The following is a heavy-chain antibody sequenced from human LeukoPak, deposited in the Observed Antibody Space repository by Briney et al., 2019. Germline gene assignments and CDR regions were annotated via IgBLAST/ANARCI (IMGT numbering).Heavy chain of an antibody. J-gene: IGHJ2*01. V-gene: IGHV3-30*18. CDR2: ISYDGSNK. CDR1: GFTFRSYD. Sequence: QPGRSLRLSCAASGFTFRSYDMHWVRQAPGKGLQWVAVISYDGSNKYHTDSVKGRFTISRDNSKNTLYLQMNSLRAEDTAVYYCAKGSEIAAAGSYWYFDLWGRGTLVTVSS. CDR3: AKGSEIAAAGSYWYFDL. D-gene: IGHD6-13*01.